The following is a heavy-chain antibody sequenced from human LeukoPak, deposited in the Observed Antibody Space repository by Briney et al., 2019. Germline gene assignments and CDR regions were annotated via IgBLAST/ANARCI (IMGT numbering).Heavy chain of an antibody. CDR3: ARDAEYSSSRFLDY. CDR2: ISTSSSTI. J-gene: IGHJ4*02. V-gene: IGHV3-48*01. D-gene: IGHD6-6*01. Sequence: GGSLRLSCAASGFRFSTYNMNWVRQAPGKGLEWVSDISTSSSTINYADSVKGRFTISRDNAKNSLFLQMNSLRAEDTAVYYCARDAEYSSSRFLDYWGQGTLVTVSS. CDR1: GFRFSTYN.